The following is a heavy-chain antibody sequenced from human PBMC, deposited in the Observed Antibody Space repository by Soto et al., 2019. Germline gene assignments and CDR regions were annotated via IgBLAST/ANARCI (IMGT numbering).Heavy chain of an antibody. CDR3: ARDEHYYVSSGYYRFDQ. J-gene: IGHJ4*02. Sequence: GGSLRLSCAASGFTLSNFAMSWVRQAPGKGLEWVAVISDRGGSTDYAASVKGRFTISRDNSNNTVYLQMNNLRAEDTAVYYCARDEHYYVSSGYYRFDQWGQGTLVTAPQ. CDR1: GFTLSNFA. CDR2: ISDRGGST. D-gene: IGHD3-22*01. V-gene: IGHV3-23*01.